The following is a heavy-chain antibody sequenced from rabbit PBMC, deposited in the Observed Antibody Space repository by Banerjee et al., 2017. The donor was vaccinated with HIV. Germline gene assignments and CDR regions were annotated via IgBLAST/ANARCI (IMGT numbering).Heavy chain of an antibody. CDR1: GFDFSNYG. V-gene: IGHV1S7*01. D-gene: IGHD1-1*01. Sequence: QLEESRGGLVQPGGSLKLSCKAFGFDFSNYGVSWVRQAPGKGLEWIGIIYPIIQTTYYANWVNGRFTISSDNAQNTVDLQMNSLTAADTATYFCAREDVGGSVSLWGPGPWSPS. CDR3: AREDVGGSVSL. J-gene: IGHJ4*01. CDR2: IYPIIQTT.